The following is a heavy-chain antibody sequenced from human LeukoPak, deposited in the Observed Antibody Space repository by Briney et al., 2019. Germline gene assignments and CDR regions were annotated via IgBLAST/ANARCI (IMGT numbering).Heavy chain of an antibody. J-gene: IGHJ4*02. D-gene: IGHD6-13*01. Sequence: SETLSLTCTVSVGSISSYYWTWIRQPPGKGLEWIGTIHYSGSTKYNPSLKSRVTISVDTSMNQFSLKLSSVTAADTAVYYCARHSSSWYPDYWGQGTLVTVSS. CDR3: ARHSSSWYPDY. V-gene: IGHV4-59*08. CDR2: IHYSGST. CDR1: VGSISSYY.